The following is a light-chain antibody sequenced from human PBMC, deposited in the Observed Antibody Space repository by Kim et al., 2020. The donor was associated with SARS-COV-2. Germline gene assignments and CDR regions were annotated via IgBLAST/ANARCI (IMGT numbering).Light chain of an antibody. CDR3: QAWDSSTYV. CDR2: QDS. J-gene: IGLJ1*01. V-gene: IGLV3-1*01. Sequence: SVSPGQTASITCSGDKLGDKYACWYQQKPGQSPVLVIYQDSQRPSGIPERFSGSNSGNTATLTISGTQAMDEADYYCQAWDSSTYVFGTGTQLTVL. CDR1: KLGDKY.